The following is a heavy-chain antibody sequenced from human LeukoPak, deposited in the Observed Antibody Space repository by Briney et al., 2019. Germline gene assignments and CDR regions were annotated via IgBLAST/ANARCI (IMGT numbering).Heavy chain of an antibody. Sequence: SVKVSCKASGGTFSSYAISWVRQAPGQGLEWRGGIIPIFGTANYAQKFQGRVTITTDKSTSTAYMELSSLRSEDTAVYYCARGHPYSSGWFGYFDYWGQGTLVTVSS. J-gene: IGHJ4*02. D-gene: IGHD6-19*01. CDR3: ARGHPYSSGWFGYFDY. V-gene: IGHV1-69*05. CDR2: IIPIFGTA. CDR1: GGTFSSYA.